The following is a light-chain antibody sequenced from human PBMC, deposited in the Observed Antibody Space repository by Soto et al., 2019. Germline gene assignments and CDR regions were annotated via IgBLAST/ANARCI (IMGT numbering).Light chain of an antibody. J-gene: IGKJ2*02. CDR2: AAS. CDR1: QSISSY. CDR3: QQSYSTLCT. V-gene: IGKV1-39*01. Sequence: DIQMTQSPSSLSASVGDRVTITCRASQSISSYLNWYQQKPGKAPKLLIYAASSLQSGVPSRFSGRGSGTDFTLTISSLQPEDCATYYCQQSYSTLCTFGQGTKLEIK.